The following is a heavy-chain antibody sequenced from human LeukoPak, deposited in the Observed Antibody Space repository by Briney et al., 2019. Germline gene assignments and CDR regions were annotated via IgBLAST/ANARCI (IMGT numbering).Heavy chain of an antibody. Sequence: GGSLRLSCAASGFTFSSYAMSWVRQAPGKGLEWVSTFSGSGGSTHYADSVKGRFTISRDNSKNTLYLQMNSLRAEDTAVYYCARARKWSPYDAFDIWGQGTMVTVSS. CDR1: GFTFSSYA. D-gene: IGHD2-15*01. V-gene: IGHV3-23*01. CDR2: FSGSGGST. CDR3: ARARKWSPYDAFDI. J-gene: IGHJ3*02.